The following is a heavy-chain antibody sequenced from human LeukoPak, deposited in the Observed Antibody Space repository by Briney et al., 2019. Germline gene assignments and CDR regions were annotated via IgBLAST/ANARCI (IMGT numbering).Heavy chain of an antibody. V-gene: IGHV3-30*02. J-gene: IGHJ4*02. CDR1: GFTFNNFG. CDR2: IGYEGVHK. Sequence: GGSLRLSCAASGFTFNNFGMHWVRQAPGKGLEWVAFIGYEGVHKYYADSVKGRSTISKDNSKATLYLQMNSLRPEDTAVYYCAKDLHGGYSSDYWGQGTLVTVSS. D-gene: IGHD3-22*01. CDR3: AKDLHGGYSSDY.